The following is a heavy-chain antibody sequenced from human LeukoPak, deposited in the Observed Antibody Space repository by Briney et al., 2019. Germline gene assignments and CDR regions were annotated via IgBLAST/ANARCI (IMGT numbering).Heavy chain of an antibody. CDR3: AKVVAVYFPMTDHDY. J-gene: IGHJ4*02. CDR1: GFTFSSYA. D-gene: IGHD2-15*01. V-gene: IGHV3-23*01. CDR2: ISGSGGST. Sequence: GGSLRLSCAASGFTFSSYAMSWVRQPPGQGLEWVSAISGSGGSTYYAGSVKGRFTISRDNSKNTLYLQMNSLRAEDTAVYYCAKVVAVYFPMTDHDYWGQGTLVTVSS.